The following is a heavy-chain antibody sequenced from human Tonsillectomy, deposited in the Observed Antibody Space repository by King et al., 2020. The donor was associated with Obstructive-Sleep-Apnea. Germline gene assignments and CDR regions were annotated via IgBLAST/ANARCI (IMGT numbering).Heavy chain of an antibody. CDR3: AKGYYDSSGYYWDY. CDR2: ISGRGGST. V-gene: IGHV3-23*04. D-gene: IGHD3-22*01. CDR1: GFTFSSYA. J-gene: IGHJ4*02. Sequence: VQLVESGGGLVQPGGSLRLSCAASGFTFSSYAMSWVRQAPGKGLEWVSDISGRGGSTYYADSVKGRFTISRDNSKNTLYLQINSLRAEDTAVYYCAKGYYDSSGYYWDYWGQGTLVTVSS.